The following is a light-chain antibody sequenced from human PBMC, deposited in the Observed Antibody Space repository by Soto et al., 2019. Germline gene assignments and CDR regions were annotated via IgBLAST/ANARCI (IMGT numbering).Light chain of an antibody. CDR2: EVN. V-gene: IGLV2-23*02. Sequence: QSALTQPASVSGSPGQSITISCTGTSNDVGSYNLVSWYQQHPGKAPKLMIYEVNKRPSGVSNRFSGSKSGNTASLTISGLQAEDEADYYCCSYAGSSTYVFGTGTKVTVL. J-gene: IGLJ1*01. CDR3: CSYAGSSTYV. CDR1: SNDVGSYNL.